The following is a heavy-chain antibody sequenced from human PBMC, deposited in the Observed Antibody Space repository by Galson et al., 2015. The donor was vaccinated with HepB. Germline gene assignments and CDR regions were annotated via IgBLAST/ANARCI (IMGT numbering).Heavy chain of an antibody. V-gene: IGHV4-59*01. J-gene: IGHJ4*02. CDR2: IYYSGST. D-gene: IGHD3-22*01. CDR1: GGSISSYY. Sequence: LSLTCTVSGGSISSYYWSWTRQPPGKGLEWIGYIYYSGSTNYNPSLKSRVTISVDTSKNQFSLKLSSVTAADTAVYYCARGPPIEDSSGYYVPGFVDYWGQGTLVTVSS. CDR3: ARGPPIEDSSGYYVPGFVDY.